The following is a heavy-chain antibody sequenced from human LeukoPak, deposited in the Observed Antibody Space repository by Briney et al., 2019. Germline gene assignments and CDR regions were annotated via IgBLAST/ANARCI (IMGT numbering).Heavy chain of an antibody. D-gene: IGHD3-10*01. CDR2: IYHSGST. CDR3: ASLHQLRGVTVFDY. J-gene: IGHJ4*02. Sequence: PSETLSLTCAVSGGSISSGGYSWSWIRQPPGKGLEWIGYIYHSGSTYYNPSLKSRVTISIDTSKNQFSLNLNSVTAADTAVYYCASLHQLRGVTVFDYWGQGTLVTVSS. CDR1: GGSISSGGYS. V-gene: IGHV4-30-2*01.